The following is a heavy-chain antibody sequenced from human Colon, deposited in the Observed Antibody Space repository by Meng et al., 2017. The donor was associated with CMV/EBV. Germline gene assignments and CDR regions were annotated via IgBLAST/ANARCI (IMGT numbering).Heavy chain of an antibody. J-gene: IGHJ3*01. CDR3: VRTHCGGGTCYSPDDAFDV. CDR2: LTPNSGAT. Sequence: ASVKVSCKASGYTFAAYFVHWVRQAPGQGLEWMGWLTPNSGATNYAQKFKDRVTMTSDTSTSTAYLELASLTSDDTTLYFCVRTHCGGGTCYSPDDAFDVWGQGTMVTVSS. D-gene: IGHD2-21*02. V-gene: IGHV1-2*02. CDR1: GYTFAAYF.